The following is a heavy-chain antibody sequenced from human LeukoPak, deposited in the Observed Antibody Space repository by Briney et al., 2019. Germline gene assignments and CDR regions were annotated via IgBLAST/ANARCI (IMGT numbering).Heavy chain of an antibody. D-gene: IGHD1-26*01. CDR2: LNPNTGDT. J-gene: IGHJ4*02. Sequence: ASVKVSCKASGYTFTGYYIHWVRQAPGQGLEWMGRLNPNTGDTKFAQKFQGRITVTRDTSITTAYMDLTRLTYDDTALYFCAKYGGSDRLFDSWGQGTLVTVSS. CDR3: AKYGGSDRLFDS. CDR1: GYTFTGYY. V-gene: IGHV1-2*06.